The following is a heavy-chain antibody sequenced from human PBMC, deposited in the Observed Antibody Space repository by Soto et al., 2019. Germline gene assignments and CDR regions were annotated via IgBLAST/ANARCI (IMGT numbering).Heavy chain of an antibody. D-gene: IGHD3-3*01. CDR1: GVTFSSYA. CDR2: IRDSGRSK. V-gene: IGHV3-23*01. Sequence: GGFLRLSCAASGVTFSSYAMSWVRQAPGKGLEWVTAIRDSGRSKYYADSVKGRFTISRDNSKNTLYLQMNSLRAEDTAVYYCARGYYDFWSGYFNQYNWFDPWGQGTLVTVSS. J-gene: IGHJ5*02. CDR3: ARGYYDFWSGYFNQYNWFDP.